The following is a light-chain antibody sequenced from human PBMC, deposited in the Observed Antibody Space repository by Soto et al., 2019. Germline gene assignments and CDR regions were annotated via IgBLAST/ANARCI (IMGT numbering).Light chain of an antibody. V-gene: IGLV2-11*01. J-gene: IGLJ2*01. CDR3: CSYAGSYTFDVV. CDR1: SSDVGGYNY. CDR2: DVS. Sequence: QSVLTPLRSVSGSPGQSVTISCTGTSSDVGGYNYVSWYQQHPGKAPKLMIYDVSKRPSGVPDRFSGSKSGNTASLTISGLQAEDEADYYCCSYAGSYTFDVVFGGGTKVTVL.